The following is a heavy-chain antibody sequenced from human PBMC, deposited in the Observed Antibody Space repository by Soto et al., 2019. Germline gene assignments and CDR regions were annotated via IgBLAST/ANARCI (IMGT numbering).Heavy chain of an antibody. J-gene: IGHJ4*02. Sequence: EVQLVESGGGVVRPGGSLRLSCAASGFTFDDYGMSWVRQAPGKGLECVSGINWNGGSTGYADSVKGRFTISRDNAKNSLYLQMNSLRAEDTALYYCARKIERVTMVRGGPGYFDYWGQGTLVTVSS. CDR1: GFTFDDYG. CDR3: ARKIERVTMVRGGPGYFDY. CDR2: INWNGGST. D-gene: IGHD3-10*01. V-gene: IGHV3-20*04.